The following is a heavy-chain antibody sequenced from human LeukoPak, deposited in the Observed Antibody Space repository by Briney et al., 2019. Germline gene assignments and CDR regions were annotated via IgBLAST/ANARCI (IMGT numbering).Heavy chain of an antibody. CDR2: INPGGSSI. CDR1: GFTFSSYW. V-gene: IGHV3-74*01. J-gene: IGHJ4*02. D-gene: IGHD2-2*01. CDR3: ARETDCSSTSCYAGSDY. Sequence: GGSLRLSCAASGFTFSSYWMHWVRQVPGKGLVWVARINPGGSSITYADSVKGRFTISRDNAKNTLYLQMDSLRAEDTAVYYCARETDCSSTSCYAGSDYWGQGTLVTVSS.